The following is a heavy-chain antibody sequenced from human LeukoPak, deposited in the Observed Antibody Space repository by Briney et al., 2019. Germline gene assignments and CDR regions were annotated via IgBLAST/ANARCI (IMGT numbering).Heavy chain of an antibody. D-gene: IGHD3-9*01. CDR1: GYTFTSYY. CDR2: INPSGGST. Sequence: ASVKVSCKASGYTFTSYYMHWVRQAPGQGLEWMGIINPSGGSTSYAQKFQGRVTMTRDTSTSTVYMELSSLRSEDTVVYYCARNYDILTGYSAGDFDYWGQGTLVTVSS. J-gene: IGHJ4*02. CDR3: ARNYDILTGYSAGDFDY. V-gene: IGHV1-46*01.